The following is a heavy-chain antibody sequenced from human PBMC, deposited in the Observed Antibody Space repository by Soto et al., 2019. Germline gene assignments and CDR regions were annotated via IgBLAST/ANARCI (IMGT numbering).Heavy chain of an antibody. J-gene: IGHJ6*02. CDR3: ARLPDTDSGYVPTEYYYYYYGMDV. D-gene: IGHD5-12*01. CDR1: GYTFTSYA. CDR2: INAGNGNT. V-gene: IGHV1-3*01. Sequence: PGASVKVSCKASGYTFTSYAMHWVRQAPGQRLEWMGWINAGNGNTKYSQKFQGRVTITGDTSASTAYMELSSLRSEDTAVYYCARLPDTDSGYVPTEYYYYYYGMDVWGQGTTVTVSS.